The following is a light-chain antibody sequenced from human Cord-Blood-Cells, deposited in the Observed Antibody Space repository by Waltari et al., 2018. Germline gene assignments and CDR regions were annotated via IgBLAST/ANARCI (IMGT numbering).Light chain of an antibody. CDR2: GAS. V-gene: IGKV3-20*01. CDR3: QQYGSSPRFT. J-gene: IGKJ3*01. CDR1: QSVSSSN. Sequence: EIVLTQSPGTLSLSPGERATLSCRASQSVSSSNLAGYQQKPGRAPRLLIYGASSRATGIPDRFSGSGSGTDFTLTISSLEPEDFAVYYCQQYGSSPRFTFGPGTKVDIK.